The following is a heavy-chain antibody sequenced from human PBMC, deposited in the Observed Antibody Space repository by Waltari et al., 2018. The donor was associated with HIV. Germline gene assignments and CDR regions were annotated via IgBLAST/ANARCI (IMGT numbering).Heavy chain of an antibody. CDR1: GGSFSGYY. V-gene: IGHV4-34*01. CDR2: INHSGST. CDR3: ARGSGYCSGGSCPKVLDY. D-gene: IGHD2-15*01. J-gene: IGHJ4*02. Sequence: QVQLQQWGAGLLKPSETLSLTCAVYGGSFSGYYWSWIRQPPGKGLEWIGEINHSGSTNYNPSLKSRVTISVDTSKNQFSLKLSSVTAADTAVYYCARGSGYCSGGSCPKVLDYWGQGTLVTVSS.